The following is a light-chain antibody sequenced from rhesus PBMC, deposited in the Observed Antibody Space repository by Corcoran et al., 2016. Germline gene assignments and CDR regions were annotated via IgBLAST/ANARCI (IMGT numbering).Light chain of an antibody. Sequence: EIVLTQSPATLSLSPGERATLSCRASQSVSSSLAWYQQKPGQAPRLLIYDASSRATGIPDRFSGSGSGKDFTLTISSLEPEDVGVYYCQQYSNWWTFGQGTKVEIK. CDR1: QSVSSS. CDR3: QQYSNWWT. J-gene: IGKJ1*01. CDR2: DAS. V-gene: IGKV3-17*01.